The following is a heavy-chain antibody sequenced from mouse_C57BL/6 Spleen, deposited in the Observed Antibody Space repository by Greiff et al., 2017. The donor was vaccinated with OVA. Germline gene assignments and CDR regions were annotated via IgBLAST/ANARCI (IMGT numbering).Heavy chain of an antibody. V-gene: IGHV5-4*01. CDR2: ISDGGSYT. CDR3: ARGVADY. Sequence: EVHLVESGGGLVKPGGSLKLSCAASGFTFSSYAMSWVRQTPEKRLEWVATISDGGSYTYYPDNVKGRFTISRDNAKNNLYLQMSHLKSEDTAMYYCARGVADYWGQGTTLTVSS. CDR1: GFTFSSYA. J-gene: IGHJ2*01. D-gene: IGHD1-1*02.